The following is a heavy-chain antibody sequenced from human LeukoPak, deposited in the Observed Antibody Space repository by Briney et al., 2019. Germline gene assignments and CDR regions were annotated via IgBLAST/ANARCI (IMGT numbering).Heavy chain of an antibody. CDR1: GFTFSSYG. CDR3: AKDQVAESPFDY. J-gene: IGHJ4*02. CDR2: ISYDGSNK. V-gene: IGHV3-30*18. Sequence: GGSLRLSCAASGFTFSSYGMHWVRQAPGKGLEWVAVISYDGSNKYYADSVKGRFTISRDNSKNTLYLQMNSLRAEDTAVYYCAKDQVAESPFDYWGQGTLVTVSS.